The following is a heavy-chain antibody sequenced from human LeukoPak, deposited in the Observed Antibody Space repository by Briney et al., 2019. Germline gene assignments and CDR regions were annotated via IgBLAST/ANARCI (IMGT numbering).Heavy chain of an antibody. CDR2: ISSSSSYI. J-gene: IGHJ4*02. V-gene: IGHV3-21*01. D-gene: IGHD6-19*01. Sequence: GGSLRLSCAASGFTFSSYSMNWVRQALGKGLEWVSSISSSSSYIYYADSVKGRFTISRDNAKNSLYLQMNSLRAEDTAVYYCAREWGIAVIDYWGQGTPVTVSS. CDR3: AREWGIAVIDY. CDR1: GFTFSSYS.